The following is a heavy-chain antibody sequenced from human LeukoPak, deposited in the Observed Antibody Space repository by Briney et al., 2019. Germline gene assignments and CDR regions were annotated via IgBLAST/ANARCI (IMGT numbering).Heavy chain of an antibody. D-gene: IGHD2-21*02. J-gene: IGHJ4*02. CDR1: GFTFSSYA. Sequence: PGGSLRLSCAASGFTFSSYAMSWVRQAPGKGLEWVSTISGSGGSTYYADSVKGRFTISRDNSKNTLYLQMNSLRAEDTAVYYCAKDVVLAGGGDPYFDYWGQGTLVTVSS. V-gene: IGHV3-23*01. CDR3: AKDVVLAGGGDPYFDY. CDR2: ISGSGGST.